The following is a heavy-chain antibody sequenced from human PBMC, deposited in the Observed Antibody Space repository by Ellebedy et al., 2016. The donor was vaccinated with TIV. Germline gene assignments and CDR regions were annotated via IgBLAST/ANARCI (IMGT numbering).Heavy chain of an antibody. V-gene: IGHV3-53*01. J-gene: IGHJ4*02. Sequence: GESLKISCAASGFTVTTNYMNWVRQAPGKGLEWVSVIFSAADGGETHYADSVKGRFTISRDSSKNTLYLQMNSQRAEDTAVYYCERDAAGNGGKLDYWGQGALVTVSS. D-gene: IGHD4-23*01. CDR3: ERDAAGNGGKLDY. CDR2: IFSAADGGET. CDR1: GFTVTTNY.